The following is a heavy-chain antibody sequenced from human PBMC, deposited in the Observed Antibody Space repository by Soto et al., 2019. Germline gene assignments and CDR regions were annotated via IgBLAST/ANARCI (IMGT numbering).Heavy chain of an antibody. D-gene: IGHD4-17*01. J-gene: IGHJ4*02. CDR1: GYTFTIYW. CDR2: IYPSDSDT. V-gene: IGHV5-51*01. Sequence: GESLNISRQVPGYTFTIYWIGWVRQMPGKGLEWMGIIYPSDSDTRYSPSFQGQVTISADQSINTAYLQWDSLKASDTAIYYCARPANTVADHFDLWGQGTPVTVSS. CDR3: ARPANTVADHFDL.